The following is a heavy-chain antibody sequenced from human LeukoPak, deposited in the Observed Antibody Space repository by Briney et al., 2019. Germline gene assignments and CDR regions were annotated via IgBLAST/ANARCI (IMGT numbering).Heavy chain of an antibody. CDR2: IYYSGST. Sequence: SETLSLTCTVSGGSMIKYYWSWIRQPPGKGLEWIGYIYYSGSTNYNPSLKSRVTISVDTSKNQFSLKLSSVTAADTAVYYCARDRALLGAFDIWAKGQWSPSLQ. J-gene: IGHJ3*02. V-gene: IGHV4-59*01. CDR3: ARDRALLGAFDI. D-gene: IGHD2-8*02. CDR1: GGSMIKYY.